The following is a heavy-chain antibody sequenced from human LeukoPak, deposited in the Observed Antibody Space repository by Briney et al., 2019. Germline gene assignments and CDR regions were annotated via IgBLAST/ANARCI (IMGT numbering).Heavy chain of an antibody. J-gene: IGHJ5*02. CDR1: GYSISSGYH. D-gene: IGHD2-2*01. Sequence: SETLSLTCAVSGYSISSGYHWGSIRQSPGKGLARIGRIFHSGNTYYNPSLKSRVTPSVDTSMNQFSLKLTSLTAADTAVYYCARTLYCIGTTCYSPELFKSWGQGTLVTVSS. CDR3: ARTLYCIGTTCYSPELFKS. CDR2: IFHSGNT. V-gene: IGHV4-38-2*01.